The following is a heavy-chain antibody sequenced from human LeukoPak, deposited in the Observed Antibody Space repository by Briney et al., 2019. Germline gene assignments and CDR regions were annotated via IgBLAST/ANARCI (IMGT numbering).Heavy chain of an antibody. D-gene: IGHD3-16*02. J-gene: IGHJ4*02. CDR3: ARDRGIMVTFGGVIAKGAHY. CDR2: IFDSGNT. Sequence: SETLSLTCTVSDDSISSGGYSWSWIRQPPGKGLEWIGYIFDSGNTYYNPSLKSRVTISGDMSKNQFSLKLSSVTAADTAVYYCARDRGIMVTFGGVIAKGAHYWGQGTLVTVSS. V-gene: IGHV4-30-4*07. CDR1: DDSISSGGYS.